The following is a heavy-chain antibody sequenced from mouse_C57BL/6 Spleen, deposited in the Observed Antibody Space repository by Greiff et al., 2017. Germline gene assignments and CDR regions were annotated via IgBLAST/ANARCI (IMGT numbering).Heavy chain of an antibody. CDR1: GYAFSSSW. V-gene: IGHV1-82*01. Sequence: VMLVESGPELVKPGASVKISCKASGYAFSSSWMNWVKQRPGKGLEWIGRIYPGDGDTNYNGKFKGKATLTADKSSSTAYMQLSSLTSEDSAVYCCARGSSGDYFDYWGQGTTLTVSS. CDR2: IYPGDGDT. CDR3: ARGSSGDYFDY. D-gene: IGHD1-3*01. J-gene: IGHJ2*01.